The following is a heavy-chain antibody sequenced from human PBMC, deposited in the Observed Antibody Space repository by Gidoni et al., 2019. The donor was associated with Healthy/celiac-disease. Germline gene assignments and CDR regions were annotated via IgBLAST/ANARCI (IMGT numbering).Heavy chain of an antibody. Sequence: PGSSVKVSCKDSGGTFSSYTISLVRQAPGQGLEWLGRIIPILGIANYAQKFQGRVTITADKSTRTAYMELSSLRSEDTAVYYCASPAYSGSGSYHFGYWGQGTLVPVSS. J-gene: IGHJ4*02. V-gene: IGHV1-69*02. CDR2: IIPILGIA. CDR1: GGTFSSYT. CDR3: ASPAYSGSGSYHFGY. D-gene: IGHD3-10*01.